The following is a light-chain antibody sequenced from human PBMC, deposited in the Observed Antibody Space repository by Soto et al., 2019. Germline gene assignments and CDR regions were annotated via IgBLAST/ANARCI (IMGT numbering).Light chain of an antibody. J-gene: IGKJ3*01. CDR1: QGIRNY. CDR3: QKYDSAPYS. V-gene: IGKV1-27*01. CDR2: AAS. Sequence: DIQMTQSPSSLSASVGDRVTITCRASQGIRNYLAWYQQKPGKVPKLLISAASTLRSGVPSRFSGSGSGTDFTITVSSLQPEDVATDYCQKYDSAPYSFGPGTRVYIK.